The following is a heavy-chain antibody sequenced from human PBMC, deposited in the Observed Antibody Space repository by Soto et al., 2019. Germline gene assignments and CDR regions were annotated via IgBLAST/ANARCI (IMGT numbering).Heavy chain of an antibody. D-gene: IGHD5-18*01. CDR1: GFTFSSYG. CDR2: IWYDGSNK. Sequence: GGSLRLSCAASGFTFSSYGMHWVRQAPGKGLEWVAVIWYDGSNKYYADSVKGRFTISRDNSKNTLYLQMNSLRAEDTAVYYCARDKRGYSYGPFGIDYWGQGTLVTVSS. V-gene: IGHV3-33*01. J-gene: IGHJ4*02. CDR3: ARDKRGYSYGPFGIDY.